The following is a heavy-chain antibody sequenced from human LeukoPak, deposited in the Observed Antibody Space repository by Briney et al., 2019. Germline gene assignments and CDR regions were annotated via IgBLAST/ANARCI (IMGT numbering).Heavy chain of an antibody. CDR1: GYSFTSYW. V-gene: IGHV5-51*01. CDR3: ARRAYYYDSGGYFDAFDI. D-gene: IGHD3-22*01. J-gene: IGHJ3*02. Sequence: GESLKISCKGSGYSFTSYWIGWVRQMPGKGLEWMGIIYPGDSDTRYSPSFQGQVTISADKSISTAYLQWSSLKASDTAMYYCARRAYYYDSGGYFDAFDIWGQGTMVTVSS. CDR2: IYPGDSDT.